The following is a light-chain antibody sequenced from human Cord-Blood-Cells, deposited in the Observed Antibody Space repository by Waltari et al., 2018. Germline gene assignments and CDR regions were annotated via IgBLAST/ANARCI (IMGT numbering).Light chain of an antibody. Sequence: QSALTQPASVSGSPGQSITISCTGTSSDVGSYNLVSWYQQHPGKAPKLMMYEGSKRPSGVSNRFCGSNSDNTASLTISGLQAENEADYYCCSYAGSSTVVFGGGTKLTVL. CDR3: CSYAGSSTVV. CDR2: EGS. J-gene: IGLJ2*01. V-gene: IGLV2-23*01. CDR1: SSDVGSYNL.